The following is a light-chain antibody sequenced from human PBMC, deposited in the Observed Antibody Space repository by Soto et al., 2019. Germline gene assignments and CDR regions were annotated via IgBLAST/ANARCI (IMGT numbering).Light chain of an antibody. V-gene: IGKV3-11*01. CDR2: DAS. J-gene: IGKJ2*01. CDR1: QSVSSY. CDR3: QHRSNWPPYT. Sequence: EIVLTQSPATLSLSPGERATLSCRASQSVSSYLAWYQQKPGQAPRLLIYDASNRATGIPARFSGSGSWTAFTLTISSLEPEDFAVYYCQHRSNWPPYTFGQGTKLEIK.